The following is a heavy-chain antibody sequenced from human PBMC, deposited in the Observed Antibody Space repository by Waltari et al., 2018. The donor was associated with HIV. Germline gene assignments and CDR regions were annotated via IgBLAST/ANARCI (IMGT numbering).Heavy chain of an antibody. CDR3: AKVPTYLNLLTGYSLDY. J-gene: IGHJ4*02. V-gene: IGHV3-23*01. D-gene: IGHD3-9*01. Sequence: GLEWVSTIRGSGDTFYADSVKGRFTISRDNTENTLYLQMNSLRAEDTAVYYCAKVPTYLNLLTGYSLDYWGQGTLVTVSS. CDR2: IRGSGDT.